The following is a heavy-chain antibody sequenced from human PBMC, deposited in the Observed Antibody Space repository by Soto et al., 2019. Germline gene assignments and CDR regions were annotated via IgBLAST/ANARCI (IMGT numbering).Heavy chain of an antibody. CDR2: MYHSGNT. D-gene: IGHD2-21*01. J-gene: IGHJ5*02. CDR1: GDSISSGYY. V-gene: IGHV4-38-2*01. Sequence: PSETLSLTCDVSGDSISSGYYWAWIRQPPGKGLEWIGYMYHSGNTYYNPSPKGRVSISLDHSRNQFSLRLNSVTAADTAVYFCASSKYDVVAGSVWFDPWGQGTLGTVSS. CDR3: ASSKYDVVAGSVWFDP.